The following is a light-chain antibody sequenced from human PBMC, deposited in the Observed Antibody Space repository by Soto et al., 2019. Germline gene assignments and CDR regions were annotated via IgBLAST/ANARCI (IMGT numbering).Light chain of an antibody. CDR1: SSDFGNYNY. CDR2: EVS. V-gene: IGLV2-14*01. Sequence: QSVLTQPASVSGSPRQSITISCTGTSSDFGNYNYVSWYQQHPGKAPKLMIYEVSNRPSGISNRFSGSMSGNTASLTISGLQAEDEADYYCSSYTTNNTWVFGGGTQLTVL. CDR3: SSYTTNNTWV. J-gene: IGLJ3*02.